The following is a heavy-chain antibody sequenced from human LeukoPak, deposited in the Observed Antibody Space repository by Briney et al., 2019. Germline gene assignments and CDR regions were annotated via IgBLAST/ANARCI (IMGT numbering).Heavy chain of an antibody. J-gene: IGHJ3*02. V-gene: IGHV4-61*08. D-gene: IGHD6-19*01. CDR1: GGSVSSGDYY. CDR2: VYHRGNT. Sequence: PSQTLSLTCTVSGGSVSSGDYYWTWIRQPPGKGLEWIGYVYHRGNTKYNPSLTSRVTISVDTSKNQFSLKVNSMTAADTAVYYCAKRARIALPGTRAGDAIDIWGQGIMVTVSS. CDR3: AKRARIALPGTRAGDAIDI.